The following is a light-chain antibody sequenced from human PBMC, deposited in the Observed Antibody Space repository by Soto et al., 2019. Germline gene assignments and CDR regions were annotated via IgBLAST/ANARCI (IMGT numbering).Light chain of an antibody. CDR3: SSYTSSDTYV. J-gene: IGLJ1*01. CDR1: SSDVGGYNH. Sequence: QSVLTQPVSVSGSPGQSIAIFCTGTSSDVGGYNHVSWYQQHPGKAPKLMIHDVTNRPSGVSNRFSGSKSGNTASLTISGLQTEDEADYYCSSYTSSDTYVFGTGTKVTVL. V-gene: IGLV2-14*01. CDR2: DVT.